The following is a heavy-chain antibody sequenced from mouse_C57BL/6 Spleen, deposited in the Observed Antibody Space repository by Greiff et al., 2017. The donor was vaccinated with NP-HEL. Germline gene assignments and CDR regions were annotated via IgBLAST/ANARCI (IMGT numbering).Heavy chain of an antibody. CDR2: IHPNSGST. Sequence: QVQLKQPGAELVKPGASVKLSCKASGYTFTSYWMHWVKQRPGQGLEWIGMIHPNSGSTNYNEKFKSKATLTVDKSSSTAYMQLSSLTSEDSAVYYCARRRGSAGTGYYFDYWGQGTTLTVSS. CDR1: GYTFTSYW. CDR3: ARRRGSAGTGYYFDY. V-gene: IGHV1-64*01. D-gene: IGHD4-1*01. J-gene: IGHJ2*01.